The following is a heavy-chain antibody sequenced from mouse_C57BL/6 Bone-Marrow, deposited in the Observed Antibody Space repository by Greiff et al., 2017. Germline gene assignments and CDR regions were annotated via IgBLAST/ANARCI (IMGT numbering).Heavy chain of an antibody. CDR3: TSSSYYGTPAWFAY. V-gene: IGHV5-9-1*02. CDR1: GFTFSSYA. Sequence: DVHLVESGEGLVKPGGSLKLSCAASGFTFSSYAMSWVRQTPEKRLEWVAYISSGGDYIYYADPVKGRFTISRDNARNTLYLQMSSLKSEDTDMYYCTSSSYYGTPAWFAYWGQGTLGTVSA. J-gene: IGHJ3*01. CDR2: ISSGGDYI. D-gene: IGHD1-1*01.